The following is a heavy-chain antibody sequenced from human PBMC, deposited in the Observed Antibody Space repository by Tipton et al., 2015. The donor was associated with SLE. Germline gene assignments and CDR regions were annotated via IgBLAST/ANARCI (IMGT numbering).Heavy chain of an antibody. J-gene: IGHJ4*02. CDR1: GFTFSNAW. V-gene: IGHV3-15*01. CDR2: IKSKTDGGTT. Sequence: GSLRLSCAASGFTFSNAWMSWVRQAPGKGLEWVGRIKSKTDGGTTDYAAPVKGRFTISRDDSKNTLYLQMNSLKTEDTAVYYCTTRLQWGIAARPFDYWGQGNLVTVSS. CDR3: TTRLQWGIAARPFDY. D-gene: IGHD6-6*01.